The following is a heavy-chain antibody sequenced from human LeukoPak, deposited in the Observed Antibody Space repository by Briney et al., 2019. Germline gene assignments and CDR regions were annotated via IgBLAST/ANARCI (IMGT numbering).Heavy chain of an antibody. CDR3: YGANAEH. J-gene: IGHJ1*01. Sequence: PGGSLRLSCAASGFTFSSKYMCWVRQAPGKGLVWVSGTNTDGSSTIYADSVKGRFTIARDNAKNTLYLQMNSLRAEDTAVYYCYGANAEHWGQGTLVTVSS. CDR2: TNTDGSST. V-gene: IGHV3-74*01. D-gene: IGHD4-23*01. CDR1: GFTFSSKY.